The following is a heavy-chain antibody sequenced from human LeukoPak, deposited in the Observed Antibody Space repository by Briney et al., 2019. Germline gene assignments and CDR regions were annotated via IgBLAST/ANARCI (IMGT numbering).Heavy chain of an antibody. D-gene: IGHD6-19*01. J-gene: IGHJ4*02. Sequence: SETLSLTCTVSGGSISSYYWSWIRQPAGKGLEWIGRIYTSGSTNYNPSLKSRVTMSVDTSKNPFSLTLSSVTAAATDLFHSPRDNTNLFGYSSGRYQIFHHWGQGTLVTVSS. CDR1: GGSISSYY. CDR3: PRDNTNLFGYSSGRYQIFHH. CDR2: IYTSGST. V-gene: IGHV4-4*07.